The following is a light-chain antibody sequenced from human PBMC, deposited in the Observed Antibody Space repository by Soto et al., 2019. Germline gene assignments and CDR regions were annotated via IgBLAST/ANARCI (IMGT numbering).Light chain of an antibody. CDR1: QSVSTW. V-gene: IGKV1-5*01. J-gene: IGKJ1*01. Sequence: DIQMTQSPATLPASVGDRVTITCRASQSVSTWLAWYQQKPGKAPKLLISDASSFESGVPSRFSGSGSGTEFTLTISSLQPDDFATYYCLQYHSWTFGQVTKVDNK. CDR3: LQYHSWT. CDR2: DAS.